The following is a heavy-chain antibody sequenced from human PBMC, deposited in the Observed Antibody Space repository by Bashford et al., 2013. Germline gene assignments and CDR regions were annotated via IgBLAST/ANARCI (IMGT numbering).Heavy chain of an antibody. CDR1: GYTFTGYF. Sequence: VASVKVSCKASGYTFTGYFLHWVRQAPGQGLEWMGWINPKNGVTNYAQKFQGWVTVTRDTSISTAYMEVSRLTSDDTAVYYCARGLYGDDGNDYWGQGTLVTVSS. CDR2: INPKNGVT. CDR3: ARGLYGDDGNDY. J-gene: IGHJ4*02. D-gene: IGHD4-17*01. V-gene: IGHV1-2*04.